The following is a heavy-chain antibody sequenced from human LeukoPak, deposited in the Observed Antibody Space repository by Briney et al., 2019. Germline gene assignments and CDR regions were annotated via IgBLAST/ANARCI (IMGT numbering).Heavy chain of an antibody. CDR3: ARGYYDNSGYSNPFDY. Sequence: SETLSLTCTVSGGSISSSSYYWGWIRQPPGTGLEWIGYVHHSGSTNYNPSLKSRVTISIDTSKNQFSLKLSPVTAADTAVYYCARGYYDNSGYSNPFDYWGQGTLVTVSS. D-gene: IGHD3-22*01. CDR2: VHHSGST. V-gene: IGHV4-61*05. J-gene: IGHJ4*02. CDR1: GGSISSSSYY.